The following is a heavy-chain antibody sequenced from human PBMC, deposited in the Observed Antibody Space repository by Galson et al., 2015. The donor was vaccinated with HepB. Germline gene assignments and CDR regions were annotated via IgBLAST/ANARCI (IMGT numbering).Heavy chain of an antibody. CDR2: IIPIFGTA. D-gene: IGHD2-2*01. V-gene: IGHV1-69*01. J-gene: IGHJ4*02. Sequence: QSGAEVKKPGESLKISCKASGGTFSSYAISWVRQAPGQGLEWMGGIIPIFGTANYAQKFQGRVTITADESTSTAYMELSSLRSEDTAVYYCARAGVVPAAMHYFDYWGQGTLVTVSS. CDR3: ARAGVVPAAMHYFDY. CDR1: GGTFSSYA.